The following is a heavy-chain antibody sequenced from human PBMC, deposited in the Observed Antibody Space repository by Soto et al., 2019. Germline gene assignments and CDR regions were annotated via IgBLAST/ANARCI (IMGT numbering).Heavy chain of an antibody. CDR3: ARGSGTYYYDSSGYLRAHDAFDI. D-gene: IGHD3-22*01. CDR1: GFTFSSYA. J-gene: IGHJ3*02. CDR2: ISYDGSNK. V-gene: IGHV3-30-3*01. Sequence: QPGGSLRLSCAASGFTFSSYAMHWVRQAPGKGLEWVAVISYDGSNKYYADSVKGRFTISRDNSKNTLYLQMNSLRAEDTAVYYCARGSGTYYYDSSGYLRAHDAFDIWGQGTMVTVSS.